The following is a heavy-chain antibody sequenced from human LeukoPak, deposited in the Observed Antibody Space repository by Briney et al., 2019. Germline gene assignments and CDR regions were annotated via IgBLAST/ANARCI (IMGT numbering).Heavy chain of an antibody. D-gene: IGHD3-22*01. Sequence: SETLSLTCTVSGYSISSGYYWGWIRQPPGKGLEWIGSIFHSGSTYYNPSLKSRVTFSVDTSKDQVSLKLSSVTAADTAVYYCAREAFSSGYYDDYWGQGTLVTVSS. CDR3: AREAFSSGYYDDY. CDR2: IFHSGST. J-gene: IGHJ4*02. CDR1: GYSISSGYY. V-gene: IGHV4-38-2*02.